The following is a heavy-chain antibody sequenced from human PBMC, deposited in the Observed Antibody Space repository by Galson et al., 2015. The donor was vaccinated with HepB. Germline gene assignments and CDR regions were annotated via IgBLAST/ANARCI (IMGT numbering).Heavy chain of an antibody. CDR2: ISAYNGNT. CDR1: GYTFTSYG. J-gene: IGHJ6*02. CDR3: ARDTILTGLSRTSDYYGMDV. V-gene: IGHV1-18*01. D-gene: IGHD3-9*01. Sequence: SVKVSCKASGYTFTSYGISWVRQAPGQGLEWMGWISAYNGNTNYAQKLQGRVTMTTDTSTSTAYMELRSLRSDDTAVYYCARDTILTGLSRTSDYYGMDVWGQGTTVTVSS.